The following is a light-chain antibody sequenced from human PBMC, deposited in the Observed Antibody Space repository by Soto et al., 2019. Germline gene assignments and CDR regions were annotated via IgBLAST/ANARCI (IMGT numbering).Light chain of an antibody. V-gene: IGLV2-8*01. CDR3: AAWDDSLNGVV. CDR2: EVS. J-gene: IGLJ2*01. Sequence: QSALTQPPSASGSPGQSVTISCTGTSSDVGGYNYVSWYQHHPGKAPKLIIFEVSQRPSGVPDRFSGSKSGNTASLTVSGLQAEDEADYYCAAWDDSLNGVVFGGGTKLTVL. CDR1: SSDVGGYNY.